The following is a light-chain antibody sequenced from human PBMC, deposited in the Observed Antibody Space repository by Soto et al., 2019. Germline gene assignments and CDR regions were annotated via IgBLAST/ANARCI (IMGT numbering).Light chain of an antibody. CDR3: QSYDNSLSGYV. CDR2: DNN. V-gene: IGLV1-40*01. CDR1: SSNIGAGYD. J-gene: IGLJ1*01. Sequence: HSVLAQPPSVSGAPGQRVTISFTGSSSNIGAGYDIHWYQQVPGTAPKLLIYDNNNRPSGVPDRFSGSKSGTSASLAITGLQAEDEADYYCQSYDNSLSGYVFGTGTKVTVL.